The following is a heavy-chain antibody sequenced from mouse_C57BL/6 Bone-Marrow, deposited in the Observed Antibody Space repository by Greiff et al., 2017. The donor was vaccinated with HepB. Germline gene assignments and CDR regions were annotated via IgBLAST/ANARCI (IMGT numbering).Heavy chain of an antibody. CDR3: ARSYYSNYDY. V-gene: IGHV1-54*01. CDR1: GYAFTNYL. D-gene: IGHD2-5*01. Sequence: QVQLKQSGAELVRPGTSVKVSCKASGYAFTNYLIEWVKQRPGQGLEWIGVINPGSGGTNYNEKFKGKATLTADKSSSTAYMQLSSLTSEDSAVYFCARSYYSNYDYWGPGTTLTVSS. CDR2: INPGSGGT. J-gene: IGHJ2*01.